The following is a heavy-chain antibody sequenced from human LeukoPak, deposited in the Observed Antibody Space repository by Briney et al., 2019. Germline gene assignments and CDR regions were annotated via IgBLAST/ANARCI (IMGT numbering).Heavy chain of an antibody. CDR2: IYYSGST. Sequence: PSETLSLTCTVSGGSISSGDYYWSWIRQPPGKGLEWIGYIYYSGSTYYNPSLKSRVTISVDTSKNQFSLKLSSVTAADTAVYYCARERDRGSYSGDGSRRRHFYYWGQGTLVTVSS. CDR1: GGSISSGDYY. CDR3: ARERDRGSYSGDGSRRRHFYY. D-gene: IGHD1-26*01. J-gene: IGHJ4*02. V-gene: IGHV4-30-4*01.